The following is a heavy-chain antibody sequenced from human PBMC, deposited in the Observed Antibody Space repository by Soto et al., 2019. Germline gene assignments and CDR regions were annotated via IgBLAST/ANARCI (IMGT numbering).Heavy chain of an antibody. D-gene: IGHD5-18*01. CDR2: ISYDGSNK. J-gene: IGHJ6*02. Sequence: LRLSCAASGFTFSSYAMHWVRQAPGKGLEWVAVISYDGSNKYYADSVKGRFTISRDNSKNTLYLQMNSLRAEDTAVYYCARPYTAMAVYGMDVWGQGTTVTAP. CDR3: ARPYTAMAVYGMDV. V-gene: IGHV3-30-3*01. CDR1: GFTFSSYA.